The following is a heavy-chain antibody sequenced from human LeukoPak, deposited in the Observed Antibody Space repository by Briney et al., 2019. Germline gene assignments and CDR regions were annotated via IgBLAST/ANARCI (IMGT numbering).Heavy chain of an antibody. CDR3: ARDLGTPEITIFGVVPVDY. Sequence: ASVKVSCKASGYTFTSYGISWVRQAPGQGLEWMGWISAYNGDTNYAQKLQGRVTMTTDTSTSTAYMELRSLRSDDTAVYYCARDLGTPEITIFGVVPVDYWGQGTLVTVSS. CDR2: ISAYNGDT. D-gene: IGHD3-3*01. J-gene: IGHJ4*02. CDR1: GYTFTSYG. V-gene: IGHV1-18*01.